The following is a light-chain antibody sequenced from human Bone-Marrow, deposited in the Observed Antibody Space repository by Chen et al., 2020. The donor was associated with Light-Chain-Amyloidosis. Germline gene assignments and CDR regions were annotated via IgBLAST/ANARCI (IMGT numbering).Light chain of an antibody. V-gene: IGLV2-14*01. Sequence: CGLPQPNPESESAGQSHTISITGTSSDVGGDNHVSWYQQHPDKAPKLMIYEVTNRPSWVPDRFSGSKSDNSASLTISGLQTEDEADYFCSSYTITNTLVFGSGTRVTVL. CDR1: SSDVGGDNH. CDR3: SSYTITNTLV. CDR2: EVT. J-gene: IGLJ1*01.